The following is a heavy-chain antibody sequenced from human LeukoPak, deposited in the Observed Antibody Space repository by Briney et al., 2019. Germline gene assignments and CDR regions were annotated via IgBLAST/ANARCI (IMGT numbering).Heavy chain of an antibody. D-gene: IGHD3-22*01. J-gene: IGHJ4*02. V-gene: IGHV1-46*01. CDR3: ARSQYITMIVARLYQFDD. CDR1: GYTFTSYH. CDR2: INPSAGIT. Sequence: ASVKVSCKASGYTFTSYHMHWVRQAPGQGLDWMGIINPSAGITTYAQKFQGRVAMTKDTSTSTVYMELSSLRSEDTAVYYCARSQYITMIVARLYQFDDWGQGTLVTVSS.